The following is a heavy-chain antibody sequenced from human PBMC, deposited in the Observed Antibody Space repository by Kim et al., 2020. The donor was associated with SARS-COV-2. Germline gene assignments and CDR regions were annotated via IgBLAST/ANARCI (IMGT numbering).Heavy chain of an antibody. D-gene: IGHD6-13*01. CDR1: GFTFGDYA. J-gene: IGHJ6*02. V-gene: IGHV3-49*03. Sequence: GGSLRLSCTTSGFTFGDYAISWFRQVPGKGLEWVGFIRGKSHGGTTEYAASLKGRFTISRDDSTSIAYLQMNSLKTDDPAVYYCTRPGGSGSWFYYSAMDVWGQGTTVIVSS. CDR3: TRPGGSGSWFYYSAMDV. CDR2: IRGKSHGGTT.